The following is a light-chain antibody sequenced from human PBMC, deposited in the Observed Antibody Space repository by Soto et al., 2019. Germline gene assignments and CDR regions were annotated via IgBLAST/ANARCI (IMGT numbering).Light chain of an antibody. CDR1: QSISNC. CDR3: EQSYSNPIT. J-gene: IGKJ5*01. V-gene: IGKV1-39*01. CDR2: AAS. Sequence: DIQMTQSPSSLSASVGDRVTITCRASQSISNCLNWYQHKPGKAPNLLIYAASSLQSGVPSRFSGSGSGTDFTLTISSLQPEDFATYYCEQSYSNPITFGQGTRLEIK.